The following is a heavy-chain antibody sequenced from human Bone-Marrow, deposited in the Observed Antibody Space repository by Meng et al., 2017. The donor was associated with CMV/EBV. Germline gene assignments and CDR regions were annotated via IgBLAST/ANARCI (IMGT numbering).Heavy chain of an antibody. J-gene: IGHJ3*01. CDR1: GGSISSYY. CDR2: MYHSGIT. CDR3: ARGSVGTNGFDV. D-gene: IGHD7-27*01. Sequence: SETLSLTCTVSGGSISSYYWSWIRQPPGKGLEWIAYMYHSGITKYNPSLKSRVTISVDKSKIKFSLKLSPVTAADTAVYYCARGSVGTNGFDVWGQGTMVTVSS. V-gene: IGHV4-59*12.